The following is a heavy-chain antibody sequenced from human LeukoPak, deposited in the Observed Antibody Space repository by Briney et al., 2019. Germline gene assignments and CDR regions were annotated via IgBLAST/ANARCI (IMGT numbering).Heavy chain of an antibody. V-gene: IGHV3-48*02. CDR1: GFTFSSYT. CDR2: ISSSSSTI. Sequence: PGGSLRLSCAASGFTFSSYTMNWVCQAPGKGLEWVSYISSSSSTIYYADSVKGRFTISRDNAKNSLYLQMNSLRDEDTAVYYCARYVDTTMLTWGQGTLVTVSS. J-gene: IGHJ4*02. D-gene: IGHD5-18*01. CDR3: ARYVDTTMLT.